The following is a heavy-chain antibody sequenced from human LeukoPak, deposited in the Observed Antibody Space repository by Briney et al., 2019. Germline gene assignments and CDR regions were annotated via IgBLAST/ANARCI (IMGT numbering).Heavy chain of an antibody. V-gene: IGHV3-48*01. CDR2: ISSSSSTI. D-gene: IGHD6-13*01. Sequence: GGSLRLSCAASGFTFSSYSMNWVRQAPGKGLEWVSYISSSSSTIYYADSVKGRFTISRDNAKNSLYLQMNSLRAEDTAVYYCAREISAAGTVVWGQGTLVTVSS. J-gene: IGHJ4*02. CDR3: AREISAAGTVV. CDR1: GFTFSSYS.